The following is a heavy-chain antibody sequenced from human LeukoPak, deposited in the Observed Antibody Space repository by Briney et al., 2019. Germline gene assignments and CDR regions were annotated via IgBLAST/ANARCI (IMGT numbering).Heavy chain of an antibody. CDR3: ARDSDSSGWYGGDY. D-gene: IGHD6-19*01. CDR1: GYTFTSYG. J-gene: IGHJ4*02. CDR2: ISAYNGNT. Sequence: ASVKVSCKASGYTFTSYGISWVRQAPGQGLEWMGWISAYNGNTNYAQKLQGRVTLTTDTSTSTAYMELRSLRSDDTAVYYCARDSDSSGWYGGDYWGQGTLVTVSS. V-gene: IGHV1-18*01.